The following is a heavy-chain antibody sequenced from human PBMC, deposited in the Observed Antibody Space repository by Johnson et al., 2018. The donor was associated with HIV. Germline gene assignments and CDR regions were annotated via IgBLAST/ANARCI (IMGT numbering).Heavy chain of an antibody. CDR1: GFTVSSNY. V-gene: IGHV3-66*03. Sequence: VQLVESGGGLIQPGGSLRLSCAASGFTVSSNYMSWVRQAPGKGLEWVSVMYSDGNTYYADSVKDRFTISRDNSKNTLYLQMNSLRAEDTAVYYCARVRQLGRGDAFDIWGQGTMVTVSS. J-gene: IGHJ3*02. D-gene: IGHD6-6*01. CDR3: ARVRQLGRGDAFDI. CDR2: MYSDGNT.